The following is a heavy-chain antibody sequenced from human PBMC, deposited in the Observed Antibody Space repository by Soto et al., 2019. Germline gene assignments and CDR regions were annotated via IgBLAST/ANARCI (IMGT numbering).Heavy chain of an antibody. J-gene: IGHJ3*02. V-gene: IGHV3-15*07. D-gene: IGHD3-10*01. CDR1: GFTLSDAW. Sequence: GGSLRLSCAASGFTLSDAWLNWVRQAPEKGLEWVGRIKSRADGGTTDFAAPVRGRFAISRDNSKNTLYLQMNSLRAEDTAVYYCAKDGRVLLWFGSDIWCQGTMVTVSS. CDR2: IKSRADGGTT. CDR3: AKDGRVLLWFGSDI.